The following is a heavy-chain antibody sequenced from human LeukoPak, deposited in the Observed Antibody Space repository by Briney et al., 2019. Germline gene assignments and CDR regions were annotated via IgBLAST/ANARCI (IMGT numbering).Heavy chain of an antibody. V-gene: IGHV3-33*01. CDR3: ARDRENSYFDY. Sequence: GRSLRLSCAATGFKFSNFGMHWVRQAPGKGLERVAVIWYDGSNKYYADSVKGRFTISRDNSKNTKNTLYLQMNSLRAEDTAVYYCARDRENSYFDYWGQGTQVSVSS. CDR1: GFKFSNFG. CDR2: IWYDGSNK. D-gene: IGHD1-26*01. J-gene: IGHJ4*02.